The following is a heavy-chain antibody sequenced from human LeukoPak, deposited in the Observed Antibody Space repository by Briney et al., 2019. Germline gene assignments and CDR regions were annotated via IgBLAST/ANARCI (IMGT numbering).Heavy chain of an antibody. D-gene: IGHD6-19*01. V-gene: IGHV3-23*01. CDR3: AKDVGSGIAVALY. Sequence: PGGSLRLPCAASGFTFSSYAMSWVRQAPGKGLEWVSAISGSGGSTYYADSVKGRFTISRDNSKNTLYLQMNSLRAEDTAVYYCAKDVGSGIAVALYWGQGTLVTVSS. J-gene: IGHJ4*02. CDR2: ISGSGGST. CDR1: GFTFSSYA.